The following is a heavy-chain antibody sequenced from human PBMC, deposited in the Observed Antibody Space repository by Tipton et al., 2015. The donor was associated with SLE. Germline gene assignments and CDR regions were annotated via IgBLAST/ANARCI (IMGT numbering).Heavy chain of an antibody. V-gene: IGHV4-59*12. D-gene: IGHD6-13*01. CDR2: ISYSGSP. Sequence: TLSLTCTVSGGSISSYYWSWIRQPPGRGLEWIGYISYSGSPNYNPSLKSRVTMSVDTSKNQFSLKLSSVTAADTAVYYCARDSGDSSSWYLDYWGQGTLVTVSS. J-gene: IGHJ4*02. CDR1: GGSISSYY. CDR3: ARDSGDSSSWYLDY.